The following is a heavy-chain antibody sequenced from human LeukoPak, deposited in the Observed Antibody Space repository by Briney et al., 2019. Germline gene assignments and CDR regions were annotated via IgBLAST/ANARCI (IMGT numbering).Heavy chain of an antibody. D-gene: IGHD6-6*01. V-gene: IGHV4-34*01. CDR1: GGSFSGYH. CDR3: ARGRGAARFVTIEFDY. CDR2: INHRGST. J-gene: IGHJ4*02. Sequence: SETLSLTCAVYGGSFSGYHWSWIRQPPGKGLEWIGEINHRGSTNYDPSLKSRVTMSVDTSKNQFSLKLSSVTAADTAVYYCARGRGAARFVTIEFDYWGQGALVTVSS.